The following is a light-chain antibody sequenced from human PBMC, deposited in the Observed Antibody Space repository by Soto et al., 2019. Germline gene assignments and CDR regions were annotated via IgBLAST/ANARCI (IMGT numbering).Light chain of an antibody. CDR1: QSVSSY. CDR3: QQRSNWPRT. J-gene: IGKJ2*01. Sequence: EIVLPQSPATLSLSPGERATLSCRASQSVSSYFAWYQQKPGQAPRLLIYDASNRATGIPARFSGSGSGTDFTLTISILEPEDFAVYYCQQRSNWPRTFGQGTKLEIK. CDR2: DAS. V-gene: IGKV3-11*01.